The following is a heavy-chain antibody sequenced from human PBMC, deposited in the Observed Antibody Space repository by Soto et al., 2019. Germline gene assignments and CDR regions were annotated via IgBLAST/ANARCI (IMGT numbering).Heavy chain of an antibody. J-gene: IGHJ4*02. Sequence: PGGSLRLSCAVAGYTFGNHWMHWVRQAPGKGLEWVSRMNSDGSIINYADSVKGRFTVSRDSAKNTLYLQMNSLRVEDTAVYYCATAEVDYWGPGTLVTVSS. CDR1: GYTFGNHW. V-gene: IGHV3-74*01. CDR2: MNSDGSII. CDR3: ATAEVDY.